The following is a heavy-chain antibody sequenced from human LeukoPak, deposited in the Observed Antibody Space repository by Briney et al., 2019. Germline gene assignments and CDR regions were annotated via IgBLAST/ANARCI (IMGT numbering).Heavy chain of an antibody. CDR3: ARVKSSGDYYGSGSYIDAFDI. CDR2: ISYDGSNK. CDR1: GFTFSSYA. Sequence: GGSLRLSCAASGFTFSSYAMHWVRQAPGKGLEWVAVISYDGSNKYYADSVKGRFTISRDNSKNTLYLQMNSLRAEDTAVYYCARVKSSGDYYGSGSYIDAFDIWGQGTMVTVSS. D-gene: IGHD3-10*01. V-gene: IGHV3-30-3*01. J-gene: IGHJ3*02.